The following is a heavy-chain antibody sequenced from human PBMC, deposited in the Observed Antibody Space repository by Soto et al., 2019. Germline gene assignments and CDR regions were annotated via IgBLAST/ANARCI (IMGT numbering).Heavy chain of an antibody. J-gene: IGHJ4*02. Sequence: SETLSLTCAVYGGSFSGYYWSWIRQPPGKGLEWIGEINHSGSTNYNPSLKSRVTISVDTSKNQSSLQLSSVTAADTAVYYCARTRITIFGVVTPFAYCGQGKLVT. CDR3: ARTRITIFGVVTPFAY. CDR1: GGSFSGYY. D-gene: IGHD3-3*01. V-gene: IGHV4-34*01. CDR2: INHSGST.